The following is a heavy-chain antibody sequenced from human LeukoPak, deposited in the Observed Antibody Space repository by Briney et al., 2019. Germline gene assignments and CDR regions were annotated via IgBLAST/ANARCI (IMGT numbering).Heavy chain of an antibody. CDR3: AKGQRGSGYDPFGYYYYMDV. V-gene: IGHV3-66*02. D-gene: IGHD5-12*01. J-gene: IGHJ6*03. Sequence: GALRLSCAASGFTVSSNYMSWVRQAPGKGLEWVSVIYSGGSTYYADSVKGRFTISRDNSKNTLYLQMNSLRAEDTAVYYCAKGQRGSGYDPFGYYYYMDVWGKGTTVTISS. CDR1: GFTVSSNY. CDR2: IYSGGST.